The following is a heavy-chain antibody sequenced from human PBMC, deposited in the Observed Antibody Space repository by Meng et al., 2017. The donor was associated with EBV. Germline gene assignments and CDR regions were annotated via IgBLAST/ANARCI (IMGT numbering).Heavy chain of an antibody. V-gene: IGHV1-18*01. CDR3: ACRGDRTDY. CDR2: ISAYNGNT. J-gene: IGHJ4*02. D-gene: IGHD2-21*02. Sequence: VNRWQKGSELKKPGVSVTVSGKASCYAFTSYGISWVRQAHGQGLEWMGWISAYNGNTNYAQKLQGRVTMTTDTSTSTAYMELRSLRSDNTAVYYCACRGDRTDYWGQGTLVTVSS. CDR1: CYAFTSYG.